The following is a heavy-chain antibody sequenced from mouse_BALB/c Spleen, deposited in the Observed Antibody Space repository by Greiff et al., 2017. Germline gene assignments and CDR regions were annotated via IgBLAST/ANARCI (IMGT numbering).Heavy chain of an antibody. V-gene: IGHV2-9*02. CDR1: GFSLTSYG. D-gene: IGHD4-1*01. J-gene: IGHJ3*01. CDR2: IWAGGST. Sequence: VKLVESGPGLVAPSQSLSITCTVSGFSLTSYGVHWVRQPPGKGLEWLGVIWAGGSTNYNSALMSRLSISKDNSKSQVFLKMNSLQTDDTAMYYCASIRANWDVEFAYWGQGTMVTVSA. CDR3: ASIRANWDVEFAY.